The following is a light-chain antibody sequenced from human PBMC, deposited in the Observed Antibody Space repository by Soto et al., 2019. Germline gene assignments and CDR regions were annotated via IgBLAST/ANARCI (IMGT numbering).Light chain of an antibody. CDR1: QSLTNNY. CDR2: AAS. J-gene: IGKJ4*01. Sequence: IVLPPSPGTLSLSPGERATLSCRASQSLTNNYLAWYQQKPGQAPRLLIYAASSRATGIPDRFSGSGSETDFTLTISRLEPEDFAVYYCQQYGSSLPVTFGGGNNVEIK. V-gene: IGKV3-20*01. CDR3: QQYGSSLPVT.